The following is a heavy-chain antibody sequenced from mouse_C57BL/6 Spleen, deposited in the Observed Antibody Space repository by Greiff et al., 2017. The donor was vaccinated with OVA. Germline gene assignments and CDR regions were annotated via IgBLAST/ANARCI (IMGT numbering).Heavy chain of an antibody. D-gene: IGHD4-1*01. J-gene: IGHJ2*01. CDR2: IHPNSGST. CDR3: AREENWPYYFDY. CDR1: GYTFTSYW. V-gene: IGHV1-64*01. Sequence: VQLQQPGAELVKPGASVKLSCKASGYTFTSYWMHWVKQRPGQGLEWIGMIHPNSGSTNYNEKFKSKATLTVDKSSSTAYMQLSSLTSEDSAVYYGAREENWPYYFDYWGQGTILTVSS.